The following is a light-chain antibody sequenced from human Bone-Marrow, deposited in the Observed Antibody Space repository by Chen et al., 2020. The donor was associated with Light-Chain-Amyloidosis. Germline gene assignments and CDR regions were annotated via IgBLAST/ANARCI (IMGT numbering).Light chain of an antibody. CDR2: RDT. V-gene: IGLV3-25*03. CDR3: QSADSSGTYEVI. J-gene: IGLJ2*01. CDR1: DLPTKY. Sequence: SYELTQPPSVSVSPGHTVRITRSGDDLPTKYAYWYQQKPGQAPVLVIHRDTERPSGISERFSGSSSGTTATLTISGVQAEDEADYHCQSADSSGTYEVIFGGGTKLTVL.